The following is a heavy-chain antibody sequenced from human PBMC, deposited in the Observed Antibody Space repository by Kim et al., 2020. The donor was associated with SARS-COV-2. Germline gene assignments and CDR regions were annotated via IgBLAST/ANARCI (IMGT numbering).Heavy chain of an antibody. D-gene: IGHD1-1*01. V-gene: IGHV3-74*01. J-gene: IGHJ6*02. CDR3: ARVQPWTPYYYGMDV. Sequence: DSVKGRFTISRDNAKNTLYLQMNSLRAEDTAVYYCARVQPWTPYYYGMDVWGQGTTVTVSS.